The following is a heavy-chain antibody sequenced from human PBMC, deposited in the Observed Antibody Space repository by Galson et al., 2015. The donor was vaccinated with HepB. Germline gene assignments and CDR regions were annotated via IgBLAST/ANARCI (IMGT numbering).Heavy chain of an antibody. CDR1: GFTFTDYA. Sequence: SLRLSCAVSGFTFTDYAMHWVRQAPGQGLEWVSGISWNGDNIVYADSVKGRLTISRDNARNSLYLQMNSLRPADTALYYCARSVAGSYTTFDTWGQGTLVTVSS. V-gene: IGHV3-9*01. J-gene: IGHJ4*02. CDR2: ISWNGDNI. D-gene: IGHD3-10*01. CDR3: ARSVAGSYTTFDT.